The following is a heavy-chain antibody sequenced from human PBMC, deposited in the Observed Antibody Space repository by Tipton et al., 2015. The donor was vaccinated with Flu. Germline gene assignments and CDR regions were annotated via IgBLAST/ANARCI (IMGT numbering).Heavy chain of an antibody. CDR1: GGSFSDYY. CDR3: ARDAGDDYYDGSIYHDALDF. CDR2: VNHSGST. J-gene: IGHJ3*01. D-gene: IGHD3-22*01. Sequence: TLSLTCAVYGGSFSDYYWTWLRQPPGKGLEWIGEVNHSGSTNYNPSLKSRVTVSVDTSKNQFSLKVRSLTAADTAVYYCARDAGDDYYDGSIYHDALDFWGQGTVVTVSS. V-gene: IGHV4-34*01.